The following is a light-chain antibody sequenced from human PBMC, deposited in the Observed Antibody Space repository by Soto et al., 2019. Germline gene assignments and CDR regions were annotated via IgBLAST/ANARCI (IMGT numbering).Light chain of an antibody. Sequence: QSALTQPASVSGSPGQSITISCTGTSSDVGGYNYVSWYQQHPGKAPKLMIYEVSNRPSGVSNRFSGSKSGNTASLTISGLPAEDEDDYYCTSYTSSSLYVFGTGTKLTVL. J-gene: IGLJ1*01. CDR2: EVS. CDR3: TSYTSSSLYV. V-gene: IGLV2-14*01. CDR1: SSDVGGYNY.